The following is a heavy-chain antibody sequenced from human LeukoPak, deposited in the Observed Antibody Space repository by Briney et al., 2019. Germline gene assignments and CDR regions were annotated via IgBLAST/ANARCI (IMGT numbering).Heavy chain of an antibody. CDR2: IKQDGSKK. CDR3: RRVGYNDEENDY. Sequence: GGSLRLSCVASGFPFSSYWMTWVRQAPGKGLEWVANIKQDGSKKSYVDSVKGRFTISRDNAKNSLYLQMSSLRAEDTAIYYCRRVGYNDEENDYWGQGTLVTVSS. V-gene: IGHV3-7*04. D-gene: IGHD5-24*01. J-gene: IGHJ4*02. CDR1: GFPFSSYW.